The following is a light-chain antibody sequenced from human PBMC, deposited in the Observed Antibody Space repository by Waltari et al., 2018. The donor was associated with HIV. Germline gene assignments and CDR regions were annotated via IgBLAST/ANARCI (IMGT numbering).Light chain of an antibody. CDR3: QQSYSTPHT. V-gene: IGKV1-39*01. Sequence: DIQMTQSPSSLSASVADRDTFTCRASQSISKYLNWYQQRPGKAPKLLIYGASSLQGGVPSRFSASGSGTDFTLIISSLQVEDVATYFCQQSYSTPHTFGQGTKLEIK. CDR1: QSISKY. CDR2: GAS. J-gene: IGKJ2*01.